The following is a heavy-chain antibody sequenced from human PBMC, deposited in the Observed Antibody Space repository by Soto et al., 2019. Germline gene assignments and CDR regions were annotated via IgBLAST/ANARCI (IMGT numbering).Heavy chain of an antibody. CDR1: GGSISSSSYY. Sequence: QLQLQESGPGLVKPSETLSLTCTVSGGSISSSSYYWGWIRQPPGKGLEWIGSIYYSGSTYYNPSLKSRVTISVDTSKNQFSLKLSSVTAADTAVYYCARRVVREENGFDYWGQGTLVTVSS. V-gene: IGHV4-39*01. J-gene: IGHJ4*02. CDR3: ARRVVREENGFDY. CDR2: IYYSGST. D-gene: IGHD1-1*01.